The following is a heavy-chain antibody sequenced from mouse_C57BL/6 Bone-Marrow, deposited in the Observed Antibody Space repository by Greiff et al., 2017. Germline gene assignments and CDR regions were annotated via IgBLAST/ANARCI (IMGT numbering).Heavy chain of an antibody. J-gene: IGHJ3*01. CDR2: INPGSGGT. CDR3: ARRGYYYGSSLFAY. CDR1: GYAFTNYL. Sequence: QVQLQQSGAELVRPGTSVKVSCKASGYAFTNYLIEWVKQRPGQGLEWIGVINPGSGGTNYNEKFKGKATLTADKSSSTAYMQLSSLTSEDSAVYLCARRGYYYGSSLFAYWGQGTLVTVSA. V-gene: IGHV1-54*01. D-gene: IGHD1-1*01.